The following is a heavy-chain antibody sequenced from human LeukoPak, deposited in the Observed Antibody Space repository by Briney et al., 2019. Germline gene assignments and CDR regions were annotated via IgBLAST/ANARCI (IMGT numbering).Heavy chain of an antibody. V-gene: IGHV4-4*09. J-gene: IGHJ6*03. CDR3: ARGGTGTYGLYYYYMDV. D-gene: IGHD1-1*01. CDR2: IYTSGST. Sequence: SETLSLTCTVSGGSISSYYWSWIRQPPGKGLEWIGYIYTSGSTNYNPSLKSRVTISVDTSKNQFSLKLSSVTAADTAVYYCARGGTGTYGLYYYYMDVWGKGTTVTVSS. CDR1: GGSISSYY.